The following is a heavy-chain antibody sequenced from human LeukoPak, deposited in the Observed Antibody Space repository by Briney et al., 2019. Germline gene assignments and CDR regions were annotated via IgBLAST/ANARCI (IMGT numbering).Heavy chain of an antibody. V-gene: IGHV3-43D*04. J-gene: IGHJ4*02. CDR3: ARGTMFPYYFDY. CDR2: ITWDGVTT. CDR1: GFTFDDYG. D-gene: IGHD3-10*02. Sequence: PGGSLRLSCAASGFTFDDYGMHWVRQAPGKGLEWVSLITWDGVTTYYADSVQGRFTISRDNAKNTLYLQMNSLRAEDTAVYYCARGTMFPYYFDYWGQGTLVTVSS.